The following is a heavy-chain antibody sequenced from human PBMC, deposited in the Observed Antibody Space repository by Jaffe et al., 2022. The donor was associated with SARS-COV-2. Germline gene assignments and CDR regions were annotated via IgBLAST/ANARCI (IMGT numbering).Heavy chain of an antibody. CDR1: GFTFSSYS. J-gene: IGHJ6*02. CDR2: ISSSSSYI. Sequence: EVQLVESGGGLVKPGGSLRLSCAASGFTFSSYSMNWVRQAPGKGLEWVSSISSSSSYIYYADSVKGRFTISRDNAKNSLYLQMNSLRAEDTAVYYCARALVGAARPYYYYGMDVWGQGTTVTVSS. D-gene: IGHD2-8*02. V-gene: IGHV3-21*01. CDR3: ARALVGAARPYYYYGMDV.